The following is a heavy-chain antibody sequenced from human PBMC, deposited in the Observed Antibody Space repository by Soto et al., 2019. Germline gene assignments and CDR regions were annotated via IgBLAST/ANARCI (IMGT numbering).Heavy chain of an antibody. CDR3: TFGRYSLDF. J-gene: IGHJ4*02. V-gene: IGHV4-34*01. Sequence: SETLSLTCTVNGGSHSGYYWNWIRQPPGKGLEWIGEIDHSGNSNYNPSLKSRVTISVDTSKNQFSLKLSSVTAADTAVYFCTFGRYSLDFWGQGTLVTVSS. CDR1: GGSHSGYY. D-gene: IGHD6-19*01. CDR2: IDHSGNS.